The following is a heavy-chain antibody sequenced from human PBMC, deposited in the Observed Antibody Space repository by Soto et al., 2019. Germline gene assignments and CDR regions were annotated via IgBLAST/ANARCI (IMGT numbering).Heavy chain of an antibody. CDR1: GGTISSWY. Sequence: SETLSLTCTVSGGTISSWYWSWIRQPPGKGLEWIGYIYYSGSTNCNPSLKSRVTISVDTSKDQFSLKLSSVTAADTAVYYCARRYGSAIDYWGQGTLVTVSS. CDR3: ARRYGSAIDY. V-gene: IGHV4-59*08. D-gene: IGHD1-26*01. CDR2: IYYSGST. J-gene: IGHJ4*02.